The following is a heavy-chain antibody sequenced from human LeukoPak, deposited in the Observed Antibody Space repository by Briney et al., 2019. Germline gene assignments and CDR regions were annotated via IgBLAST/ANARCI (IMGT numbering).Heavy chain of an antibody. CDR3: ARDLRFGELSFLPFDY. CDR2: INPSAGST. D-gene: IGHD3-10*01. Sequence: GPVKVSCKAPGYTFTSYYLHWVRQAPGQGLEWMGIINPSAGSTSYAQKFQGRVTLTRDMSTSTVYMEVSSLRSEDTAVYYCARDLRFGELSFLPFDYWGQGTLVTVSS. V-gene: IGHV1-46*01. J-gene: IGHJ4*02. CDR1: GYTFTSYY.